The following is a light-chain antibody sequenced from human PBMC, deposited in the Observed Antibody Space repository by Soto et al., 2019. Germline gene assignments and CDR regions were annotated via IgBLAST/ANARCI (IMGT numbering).Light chain of an antibody. CDR3: QYYGSSPRT. V-gene: IGKV3-20*01. CDR2: GAS. Sequence: EIVMTQSPATMSVSPGERATLSCRASQSMGSNVAWYQQKPGQAPRLLIYGASSRATGIPDRFSGSGSGPDFSLIISRLEPEDFAVYYCQYYGSSPRTFGQGTKVDI. J-gene: IGKJ1*01. CDR1: QSMGSN.